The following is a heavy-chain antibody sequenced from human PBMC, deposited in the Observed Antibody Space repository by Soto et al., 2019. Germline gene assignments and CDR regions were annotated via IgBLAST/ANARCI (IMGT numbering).Heavy chain of an antibody. CDR3: AREEGYENYGMDV. CDR1: GFTFSSYG. Sequence: AGGSLRPSCAASGFTFSSYGMHWVRQAPGKGLEWVAVIWYDGSNKYYADSVKGRFTISRDNSKNTLYLQMNSLRAEDTAVYYCAREEGYENYGMDVWGQGTTVTVSS. J-gene: IGHJ6*02. D-gene: IGHD5-12*01. CDR2: IWYDGSNK. V-gene: IGHV3-33*01.